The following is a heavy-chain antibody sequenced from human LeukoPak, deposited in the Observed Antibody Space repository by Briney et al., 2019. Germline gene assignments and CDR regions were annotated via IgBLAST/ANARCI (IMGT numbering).Heavy chain of an antibody. Sequence: SVKVSCKASGFTFTSSAVQWVRQARGQRLEWIGWIVVGSGNTNYAQKFQERVTITRDMSTSTAYMELSSLRSEDTAVYYCAADNRALYDSSGFDYWGQGTLVTVSS. J-gene: IGHJ4*02. CDR2: IVVGSGNT. CDR3: AADNRALYDSSGFDY. V-gene: IGHV1-58*01. CDR1: GFTFTSSA. D-gene: IGHD3-22*01.